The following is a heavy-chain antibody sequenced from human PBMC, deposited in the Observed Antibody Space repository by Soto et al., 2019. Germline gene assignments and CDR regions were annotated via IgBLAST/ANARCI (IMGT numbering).Heavy chain of an antibody. Sequence: SLSLSCSASGFRLEDDVMHWVRQAPGKGLEGVSRISWDSGSVAYADSVKGRFTISRDNAKNSLYLQMTSLRADDTAVYFCRKDFTIFSVVGAFDVWGQGTVVTVSS. CDR2: ISWDSGSV. J-gene: IGHJ3*01. CDR3: RKDFTIFSVVGAFDV. V-gene: IGHV3-9*01. D-gene: IGHD3-3*01. CDR1: GFRLEDDV.